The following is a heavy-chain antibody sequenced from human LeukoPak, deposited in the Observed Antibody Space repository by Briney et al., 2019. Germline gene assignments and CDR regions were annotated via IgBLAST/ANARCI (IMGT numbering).Heavy chain of an antibody. V-gene: IGHV4-34*01. D-gene: IGHD2-2*01. Sequence: SETLSLTCAVYGGSFSGYYWSWIRQPPGKGLEWIGEINHSGGTNYNPSLKSRVTISVDTSKNQFSLKLSSVTAADTAVYYCARGTMDCSSTSCYSGEYYYYGMDVWGKGTTVTVSS. CDR3: ARGTMDCSSTSCYSGEYYYYGMDV. CDR1: GGSFSGYY. CDR2: INHSGGT. J-gene: IGHJ6*04.